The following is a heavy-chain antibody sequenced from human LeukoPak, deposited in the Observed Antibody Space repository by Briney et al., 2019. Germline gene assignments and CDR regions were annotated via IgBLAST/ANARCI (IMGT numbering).Heavy chain of an antibody. CDR3: ARGAYSSSHGYYYGMDV. Sequence: SETLSLTCTVSGGSISSYYWSWIRQPPGKGLEWIGYIYYSGSTNYNPSLESRVTISVDTSKNQFSLKLSSVTAADTAVYYCARGAYSSSHGYYYGMDVWGQGTTVTVSS. V-gene: IGHV4-59*01. CDR2: IYYSGST. CDR1: GGSISSYY. D-gene: IGHD6-13*01. J-gene: IGHJ6*02.